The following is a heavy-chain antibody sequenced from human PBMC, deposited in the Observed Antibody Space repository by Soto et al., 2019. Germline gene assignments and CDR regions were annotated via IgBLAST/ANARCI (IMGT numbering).Heavy chain of an antibody. CDR1: GDSVNTTRYY. CDR3: VKDQRIAAAGSRFDP. CDR2: MFFSGTT. V-gene: IGHV4-39*02. D-gene: IGHD6-13*01. J-gene: IGHJ5*02. Sequence: ETLSLTCSVSGDSVNTTRYYLGWMRQSPGKGLEWIGSMFFSGTTFYNPSLRRRVTISVDTSKNQFSLILNAVTAADTAVYYCVKDQRIAAAGSRFDPWGQGTLVTVSS.